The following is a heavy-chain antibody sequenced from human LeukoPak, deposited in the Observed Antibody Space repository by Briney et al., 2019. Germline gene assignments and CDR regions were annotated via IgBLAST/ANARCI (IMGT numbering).Heavy chain of an antibody. V-gene: IGHV5-51*01. CDR1: GYSFTSYW. CDR3: AGISSGYSYGPEVSDY. Sequence: GESLKISCKGSGYSFTSYWIGWVRQMPGKGLEWMGIIYPGDSDTKYSPSFQGQVTISADKSISTAYLQWSSLKASDTAMYYCAGISSGYSYGPEVSDYWGQGTLVTVSS. D-gene: IGHD5-18*01. CDR2: IYPGDSDT. J-gene: IGHJ4*02.